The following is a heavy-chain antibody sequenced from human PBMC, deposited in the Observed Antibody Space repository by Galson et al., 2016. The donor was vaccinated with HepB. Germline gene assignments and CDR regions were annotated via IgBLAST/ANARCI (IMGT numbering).Heavy chain of an antibody. J-gene: IGHJ4*02. CDR3: MGIAAAAAYYFDY. CDR2: IYYSGST. D-gene: IGHD6-13*01. V-gene: IGHV4-39*07. Sequence: ETLSLTCTVSGDSIGSSGYYWGWIRQPPGKGLEWIGSIYYSGSTYYNLSLKSRVTVSVDTSRNRFSLKLTSVTAADTAVYYCMGIAAAAAYYFDYWGQGTLVTVSS. CDR1: GDSIGSSGYY.